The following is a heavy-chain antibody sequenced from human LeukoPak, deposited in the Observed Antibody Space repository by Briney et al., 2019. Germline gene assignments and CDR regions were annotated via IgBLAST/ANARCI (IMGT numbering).Heavy chain of an antibody. CDR2: ISGSGGST. J-gene: IGHJ4*02. D-gene: IGHD3-22*01. V-gene: IGHV3-23*01. CDR3: AKSIVVVITTYYFDY. Sequence: PGGSLRLSCAASGFTFSTYWMSWVRQAPGKGLEWVSDISGSGGSTNYADSVKGRFTISRDNSKNTLYLQMNSLRAEDTAVYYCAKSIVVVITTYYFDYWGQGTLVTVSS. CDR1: GFTFSTYW.